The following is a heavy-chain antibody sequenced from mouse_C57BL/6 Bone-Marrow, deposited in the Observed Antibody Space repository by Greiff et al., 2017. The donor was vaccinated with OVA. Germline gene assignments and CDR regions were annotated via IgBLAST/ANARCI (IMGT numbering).Heavy chain of an antibody. D-gene: IGHD1-1*01. Sequence: EVNVVESGGGLVQSGRSLRLSCATSGFTFSDFYMEWVRQAPGKGLEWIAASRNKANDYTTEYSASVKGRFIVSRDTSQSILYLQMNALRAEDTAMYYCARDGNYYGSSSYWYFDVWGTGTTVTVSS. CDR1: GFTFSDFY. V-gene: IGHV7-1*01. CDR2: SRNKANDYTT. J-gene: IGHJ1*03. CDR3: ARDGNYYGSSSYWYFDV.